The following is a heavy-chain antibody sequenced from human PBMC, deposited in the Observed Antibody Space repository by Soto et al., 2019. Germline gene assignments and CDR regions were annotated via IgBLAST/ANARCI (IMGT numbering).Heavy chain of an antibody. Sequence: ASVKVSCKVSGYTLTELSIHWVRQAPGEGLEWMGGFDLENGETIYAQRFQGRVTMTEESSADTPYMELSSLRSEDTAVYYCATEARRSNQFDHWGQGTMVTVSS. CDR3: ATEARRSNQFDH. D-gene: IGHD6-13*01. CDR2: FDLENGET. V-gene: IGHV1-24*01. J-gene: IGHJ4*02. CDR1: GYTLTELS.